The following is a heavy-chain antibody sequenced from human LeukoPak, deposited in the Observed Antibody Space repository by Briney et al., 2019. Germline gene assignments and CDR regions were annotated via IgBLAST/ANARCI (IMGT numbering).Heavy chain of an antibody. CDR1: GGSISSYSYY. Sequence: SETLSLTCTVSGGSISSYSYYWGWIRQPPGKGLEWIGSIYYSGNTYYNASLKSQVSISIDTSKNQFSLRLTSVTAADTAVYYCARQTGSGLFILPGGQGTLVTVSS. CDR2: IYYSGNT. J-gene: IGHJ4*02. V-gene: IGHV4-39*01. D-gene: IGHD3/OR15-3a*01. CDR3: ARQTGSGLFILP.